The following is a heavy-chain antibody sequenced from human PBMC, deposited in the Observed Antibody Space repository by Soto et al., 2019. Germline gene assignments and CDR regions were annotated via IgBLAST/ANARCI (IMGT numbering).Heavy chain of an antibody. V-gene: IGHV3-33*03. Sequence: GGSLRLSCVASGFSFSSYAMHWVRQAPGKGLDWVAVIWYDGSNKYYGDPVKGRFTISRDNSKNTLYLQMNSLRVEDTAVYYCARAQYTGSYFDACDVWGQGTMVTVSS. D-gene: IGHD1-26*01. CDR1: GFSFSSYA. CDR2: IWYDGSNK. CDR3: ARAQYTGSYFDACDV. J-gene: IGHJ3*01.